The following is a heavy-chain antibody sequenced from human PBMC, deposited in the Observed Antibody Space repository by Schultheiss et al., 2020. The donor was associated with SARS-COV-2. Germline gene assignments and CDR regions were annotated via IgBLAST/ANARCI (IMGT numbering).Heavy chain of an antibody. Sequence: GGSLRLSCAASGFTFSSYAMHWVRQAPGKGLEWVAVISYDGSNKYYADSVKGRFTISRDNSKNTLYLQMNSLRAEDTAVYYCARVLRDGYNYPFALGYWGQGTLVTVSS. V-gene: IGHV3-30*14. CDR3: ARVLRDGYNYPFALGY. CDR2: ISYDGSNK. D-gene: IGHD5-24*01. CDR1: GFTFSSYA. J-gene: IGHJ4*02.